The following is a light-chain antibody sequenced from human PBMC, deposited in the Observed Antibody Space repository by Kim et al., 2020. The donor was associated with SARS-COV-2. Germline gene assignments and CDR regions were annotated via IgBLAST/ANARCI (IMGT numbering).Light chain of an antibody. J-gene: IGKJ4*01. CDR1: QSVRNK. CDR2: GVS. CDR3: QQYNNRPLT. V-gene: IGKV3D-15*01. Sequence: VSPVERATLSCSASQSVRNKLAWYQQKPGQAPRLLISGVSTRAIGIPARFSGSGSGTEFTLTISSLQSEDFALYYCQQYNNRPLTFGGGTKVDIK.